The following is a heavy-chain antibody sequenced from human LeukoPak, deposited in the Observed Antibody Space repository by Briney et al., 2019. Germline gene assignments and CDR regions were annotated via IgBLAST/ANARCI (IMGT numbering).Heavy chain of an antibody. CDR3: AREALPGYDLDY. V-gene: IGHV4-59*01. Sequence: LSETLSLTCTVSGGSISSYYWSWIRQPPGKGLEWIGYIYYSGSTNYNPSLKSRVTISVDTSKNQFSLKLSSVTAADTAVYYCAREALPGYDLDYWGQGTLVTVSS. CDR1: GGSISSYY. D-gene: IGHD2-2*01. CDR2: IYYSGST. J-gene: IGHJ4*02.